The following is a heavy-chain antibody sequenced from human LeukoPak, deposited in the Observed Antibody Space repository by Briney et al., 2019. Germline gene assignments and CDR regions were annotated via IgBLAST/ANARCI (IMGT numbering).Heavy chain of an antibody. CDR1: GGTFSSYA. CDR3: ARVGLVGATFDY. D-gene: IGHD1-26*01. Sequence: SVKVSCKASGGTFSSYAISWVRQAPGQGLEWMGGIIPIFGTANYAQKFQGRVTITADESTSTAYMELSSLRSEDTAVYYCARVGLVGATFDYWGQGTLVTVSS. CDR2: IIPIFGTA. J-gene: IGHJ4*02. V-gene: IGHV1-69*13.